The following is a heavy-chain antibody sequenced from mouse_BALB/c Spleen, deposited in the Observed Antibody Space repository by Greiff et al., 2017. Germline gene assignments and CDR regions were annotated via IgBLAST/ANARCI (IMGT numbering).Heavy chain of an antibody. Sequence: DVKLVESGGGLVKPGGSLKLSCAASGFTFSSYAMSWVRQSPEKRLEWVAEISSGGSYTYYPDTVTGRFTISRDNAKNTLYLEMSSLRSEDTAMYYCARDRDPHGNFDYWGQGTTLTVSS. J-gene: IGHJ2*01. CDR1: GFTFSSYA. CDR2: ISSGGSYT. V-gene: IGHV5-9-4*01. CDR3: ARDRDPHGNFDY.